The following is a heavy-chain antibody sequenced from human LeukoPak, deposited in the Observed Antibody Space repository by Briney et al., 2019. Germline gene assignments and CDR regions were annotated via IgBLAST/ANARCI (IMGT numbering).Heavy chain of an antibody. CDR1: GYIFTGYY. Sequence: ASVKVSCKASGYIFTGYYMHWVRQAPGQGLEWMGWTNPKSGGTNFAQKFQGRVTMTRDTSISTAYMELSRVRSDDTAMYYCSRSADGYNYEPWFDPWGQGTLVTVSS. V-gene: IGHV1-2*02. D-gene: IGHD5-24*01. CDR2: TNPKSGGT. J-gene: IGHJ5*02. CDR3: SRSADGYNYEPWFDP.